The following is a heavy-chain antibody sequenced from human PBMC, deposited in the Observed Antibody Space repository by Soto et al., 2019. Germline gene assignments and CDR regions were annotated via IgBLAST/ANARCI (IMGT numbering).Heavy chain of an antibody. D-gene: IGHD6-6*01. CDR2: IIPSFGTA. Sequence: QVQLVQSGAEVKKPWSSVKVSCKASGGTFSSYALSWVRPAPGQGLEWMGGIIPSFGTANYAQKLQGRVTINADESTRAADQELSSLRSQDTPVYYCARHKIAARPSTGSSYFDYRGQGTLVTVSS. V-gene: IGHV1-69*01. CDR1: GGTFSSYA. J-gene: IGHJ4*02. CDR3: ARHKIAARPSTGSSYFDY.